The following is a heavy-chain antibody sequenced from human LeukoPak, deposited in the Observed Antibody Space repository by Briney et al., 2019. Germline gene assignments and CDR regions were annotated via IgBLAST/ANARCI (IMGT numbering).Heavy chain of an antibody. CDR1: GYTFTSYD. J-gene: IGHJ5*02. CDR3: ARPGQSYDFWSGYYWFDP. V-gene: IGHV1-8*01. D-gene: IGHD3-3*01. CDR2: MNPNSGNT. Sequence: GASVKVSCKASGYTFTSYDINWVRQATGQGLEWMGWMNPNSGNTGYAQKFQGRVTMTRNTPISTAYMELSSLRSEDTAVYYCARPGQSYDFWSGYYWFDPWGQGTLVTVSS.